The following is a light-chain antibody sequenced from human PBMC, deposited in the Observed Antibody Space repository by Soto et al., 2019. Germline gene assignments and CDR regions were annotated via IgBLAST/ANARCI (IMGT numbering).Light chain of an antibody. Sequence: QSALTQPPSASGSPGQSVTISCTGTSSDVGGYNYVTWYQQHPGKAPKLIIYEVTKRPSGVPDRFSGSKSGNTASLTVSGFQPEDEADYGCSSYAGRNNFVVFGGGTKVTVL. CDR2: EVT. V-gene: IGLV2-8*01. CDR3: SSYAGRNNFVV. CDR1: SSDVGGYNY. J-gene: IGLJ2*01.